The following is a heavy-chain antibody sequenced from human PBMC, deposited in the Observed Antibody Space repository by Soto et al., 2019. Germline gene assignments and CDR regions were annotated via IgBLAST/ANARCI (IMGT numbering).Heavy chain of an antibody. J-gene: IGHJ5*02. CDR3: ARDMHAGFTPYLDP. V-gene: IGHV4-59*02. Sequence: PSDTLSLTCFFSGGSVTSHHWSWIRQFPGQGLEWXAXTXXXGXTXXXPXXXXRVTISLDTSKNQLSLKLTSMTAADTAVYYCARDMHAGFTPYLDPWGQGTLVSLSS. CDR1: GGSVTSHH. D-gene: IGHD2-15*01. CDR2: TXXXGXT.